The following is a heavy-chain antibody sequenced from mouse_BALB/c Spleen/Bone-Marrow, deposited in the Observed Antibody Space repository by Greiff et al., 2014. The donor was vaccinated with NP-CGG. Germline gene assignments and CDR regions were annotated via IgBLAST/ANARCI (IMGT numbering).Heavy chain of an antibody. J-gene: IGHJ3*01. CDR3: ARGGPFAY. CDR2: INPSSGYT. D-gene: IGHD3-3*01. CDR1: GYTFTRYT. V-gene: IGHV1-4*01. Sequence: VHLVESGAELARPGASVKMSCKASGYTFTRYTIHWVKQRPGQGLEWIGYINPSSGYTNYNQKFKDKATLTADKSSSTAYMQLSSLTSEDSAVYYCARGGPFAYWGQGTLVTVSA.